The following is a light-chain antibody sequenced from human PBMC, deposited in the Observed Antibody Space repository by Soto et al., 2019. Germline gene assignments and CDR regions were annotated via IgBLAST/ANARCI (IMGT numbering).Light chain of an antibody. J-gene: IGKJ1*01. CDR2: AAS. CDR1: QGINSY. CDR3: QHYNSYSEA. V-gene: IGKV1-9*01. Sequence: IQLNQPPSPLPSSVEDRFTIPVRASQGINSYLAWYEQTQGEAPKXXSYAASTLQSGVPSRFRGSGSGTDFTLTISSLKPEDFETYDCQHYNSYSEAFGQGTKVDIK.